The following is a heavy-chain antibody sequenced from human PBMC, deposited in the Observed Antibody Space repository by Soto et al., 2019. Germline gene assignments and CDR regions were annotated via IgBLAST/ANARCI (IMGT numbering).Heavy chain of an antibody. CDR1: GYSFTTYW. Sequence: GETLKISCKGSGYSFTTYWLGWVRQVPGKGLEWMGIIYPGDSDTRYSPSFQGQVTISADKSIRAAYLQWSSLKASDTAMYFCARRRGLVGSFDYWGPGTLVTVYS. CDR3: ARRRGLVGSFDY. J-gene: IGHJ4*02. V-gene: IGHV5-51*01. D-gene: IGHD3-9*01. CDR2: IYPGDSDT.